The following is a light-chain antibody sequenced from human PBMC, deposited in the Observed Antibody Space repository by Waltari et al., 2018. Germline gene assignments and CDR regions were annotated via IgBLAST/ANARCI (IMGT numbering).Light chain of an antibody. Sequence: DIVLTQSPGTLSLSPGESATLSCRASQNIRSNCLAWYQQKPGQAPRPLIYDASTRATGIPDRFSGSGSGTDFTLTISRLEPEDFAVYYCQQYGSSPFIFGPGTKVDIK. CDR3: QQYGSSPFI. V-gene: IGKV3-20*01. CDR1: QNIRSNC. CDR2: DAS. J-gene: IGKJ3*01.